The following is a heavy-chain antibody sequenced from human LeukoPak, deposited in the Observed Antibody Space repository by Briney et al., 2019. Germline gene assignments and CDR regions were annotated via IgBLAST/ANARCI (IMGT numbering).Heavy chain of an antibody. V-gene: IGHV3-21*01. J-gene: IGHJ4*02. CDR1: GFTFSTCS. Sequence: PGGSLRLSCAASGFTFSTCSMNWVRQAPGKGLEWVSCISSSSSYIYYADSVKGRFTISRDNAKNSLYLQMNSLRAEDTAVYYCARVGMGVDDFWSGYQSFDYWGQGTLVTVSS. D-gene: IGHD3-3*01. CDR2: ISSSSSYI. CDR3: ARVGMGVDDFWSGYQSFDY.